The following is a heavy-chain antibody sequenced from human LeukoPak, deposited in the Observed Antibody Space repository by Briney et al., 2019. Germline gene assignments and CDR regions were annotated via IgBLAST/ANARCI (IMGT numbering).Heavy chain of an antibody. CDR1: GFTFSSYG. CDR2: ISYDGSNK. J-gene: IGHJ4*02. D-gene: IGHD1-26*01. Sequence: GGSLRLSCAASGFTFSSYGMHWVRQAPGKGLEWVAVISYDGSNKYYADSVKGRFTISRDNAKNSLYLQMNSLRAEDTAVYYCARDQGYSGSYYIWGQGTLVTVSS. V-gene: IGHV3-30*03. CDR3: ARDQGYSGSYYI.